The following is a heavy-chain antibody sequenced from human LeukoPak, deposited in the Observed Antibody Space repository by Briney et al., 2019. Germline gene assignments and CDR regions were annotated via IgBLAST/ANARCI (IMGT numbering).Heavy chain of an antibody. CDR1: GGSISSHY. D-gene: IGHD3-22*01. V-gene: IGHV4-59*11. CDR2: IYYSGST. CDR3: ARTSFYFDTSGYRGFFDY. Sequence: SETLSLTCTVSGGSISSHYWSWIRQPPGKGLEWIGNIYYSGSTNYNPSLKSRVTISVDTSKNQFSLKLSSVTAADTAVYYCARTSFYFDTSGYRGFFDYWGQGTLVTVSS. J-gene: IGHJ4*02.